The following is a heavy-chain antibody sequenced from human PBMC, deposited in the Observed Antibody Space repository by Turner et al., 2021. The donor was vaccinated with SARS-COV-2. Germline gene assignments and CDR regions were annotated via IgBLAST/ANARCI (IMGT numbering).Heavy chain of an antibody. D-gene: IGHD3-10*01. CDR1: GGSISSSSYY. J-gene: IGHJ4*02. CDR3: ARRGAGYFGSGSYGYFDY. CDR2: IYYSGNT. V-gene: IGHV4-39*01. Sequence: QLQLQESGPGLVKPSATLSLTWTVSGGSISSSSYYWGWIRQPPGKGLEWIGTIYYSGNTYYNPSLKSRVTMSVHTSKNQFSLKLSSVTAADTAVYYCARRGAGYFGSGSYGYFDYWGQGTLVTVSS.